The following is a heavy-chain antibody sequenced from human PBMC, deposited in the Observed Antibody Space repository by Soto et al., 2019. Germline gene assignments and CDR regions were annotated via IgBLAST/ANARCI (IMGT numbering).Heavy chain of an antibody. V-gene: IGHV4-31*03. J-gene: IGHJ6*02. CDR1: GGTIRSVGYY. CDR2: IYYSGST. D-gene: IGHD2-21*02. Sequence: SETLVLTCTVSGGTIRSVGYYWSWIRQHPGKGLEWFGYIYYSGSTYYNPSLKSRVTISVDTSKNQFSLKLSSVTAADTAVYYCARTNCGGDCYPPFYYYYGMDVWGQGTTVTVSS. CDR3: ARTNCGGDCYPPFYYYYGMDV.